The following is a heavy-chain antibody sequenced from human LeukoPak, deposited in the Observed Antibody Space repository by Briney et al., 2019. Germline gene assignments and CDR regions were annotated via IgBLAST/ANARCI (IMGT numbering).Heavy chain of an antibody. Sequence: GGSLRLSCAASGFTFSDYDMHWVRQATGKGLEWVSAIGTAGDTYYTGSVKGRFTVSRENAKNSLYLQMNSLRAGDTAVYYCARVAKERAGGVYYFDYWGQGTLVTVSS. J-gene: IGHJ4*02. CDR2: IGTAGDT. V-gene: IGHV3-13*01. CDR1: GFTFSDYD. D-gene: IGHD1-1*01. CDR3: ARVAKERAGGVYYFDY.